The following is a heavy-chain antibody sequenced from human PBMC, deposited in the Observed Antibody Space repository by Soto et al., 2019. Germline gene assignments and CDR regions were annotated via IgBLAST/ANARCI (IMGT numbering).Heavy chain of an antibody. J-gene: IGHJ4*02. CDR1: GGSISSGGYY. CDR2: IYYSGST. Sequence: SETLSLTCTVSGGSISSGGYYWSWIRQHPGKGLEWIGYIYYSGSTYYNPSLKSRVTISVDTSTNQFSLKLSSGTAADTAVYYCARDPKRGAGGPYYDSSGYSRWGQGTLVTVSS. D-gene: IGHD3-22*01. V-gene: IGHV4-31*03. CDR3: ARDPKRGAGGPYYDSSGYSR.